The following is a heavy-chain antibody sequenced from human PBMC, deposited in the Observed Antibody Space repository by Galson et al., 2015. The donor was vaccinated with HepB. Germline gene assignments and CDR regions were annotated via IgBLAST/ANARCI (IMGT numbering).Heavy chain of an antibody. CDR3: AHRPLTFRSDRGGYGNYFDN. D-gene: IGHD2-15*01. J-gene: IGHJ4*02. V-gene: IGHV2-5*02. Sequence: PALVKPTQTLTLTCTFSGFSVNTAGVGVGWIRQPPGKALEWLALIYWDDDKHYNPFLKSRLSITKDASKNQVALMMTDMDPGDTATYFCAHRPLTFRSDRGGYGNYFDNWGQGTLVVVSS. CDR2: IYWDDDK. CDR1: GFSVNTAGVG.